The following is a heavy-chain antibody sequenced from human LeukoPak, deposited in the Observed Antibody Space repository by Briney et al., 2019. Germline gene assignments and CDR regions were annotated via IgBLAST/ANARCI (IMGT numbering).Heavy chain of an antibody. CDR3: ARLRFGANSYYFDY. J-gene: IGHJ4*02. D-gene: IGHD5-12*01. Sequence: TTSETLSLTCTVSDGSISGYSWSWIRQPPGEGLEWIGYIYYSGSTNYNPSLKSRVTISVDTSKNQFSLKLSSVTAADTAVYYCARLRFGANSYYFDYWGQGTLVTVSS. CDR2: IYYSGST. V-gene: IGHV4-59*08. CDR1: DGSISGYS.